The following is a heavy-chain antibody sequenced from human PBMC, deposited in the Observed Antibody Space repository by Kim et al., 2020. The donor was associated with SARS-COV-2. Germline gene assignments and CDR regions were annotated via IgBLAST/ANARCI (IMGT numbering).Heavy chain of an antibody. J-gene: IGHJ4*02. CDR2: INPSGGST. CDR3: ARGGGDPCTNGVCYTSIADY. D-gene: IGHD2-8*01. V-gene: IGHV1-46*01. CDR1: GYTFTSYY. Sequence: ASVKVSCKASGYTFTSYYMHWVRQAPGQGLEWMGIINPSGGSTSYAQKFQGRVTMTRDTSTSTVYMELSSLRSEDTAVYYCARGGGDPCTNGVCYTSIADYWGQGTLVTVSS.